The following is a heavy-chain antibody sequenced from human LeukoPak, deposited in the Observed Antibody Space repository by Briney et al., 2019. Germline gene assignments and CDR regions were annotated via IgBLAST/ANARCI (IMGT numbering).Heavy chain of an antibody. CDR2: IYHSGST. CDR1: GGSISSGGYS. J-gene: IGHJ4*02. V-gene: IGHV4-30-2*01. Sequence: SETLSLTCAVSGGSISSGGYSWRWIRQPPGKGLEWIGYIYHSGSTYYNPSLKSRVTISVDRSKNQFSLKLSSVTAADTAVYYCARDRGDYDSSGYYIDYWGQGTLVTVSS. CDR3: ARDRGDYDSSGYYIDY. D-gene: IGHD3-22*01.